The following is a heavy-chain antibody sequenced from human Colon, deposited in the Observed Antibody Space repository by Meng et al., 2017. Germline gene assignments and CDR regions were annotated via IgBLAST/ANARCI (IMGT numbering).Heavy chain of an antibody. CDR1: GGSVISNSYY. Sequence: VPPHECGPGLVVPSGTLSLTCTVSGGSVISNSYYWSWIRQPPGKGLEWNGFIYYSGSTNYNPSLKSRVTISVDTSKNQFSLKVSSVTAADTAVYYCARDSGYDKNWFDPWGQGTLVTVSS. V-gene: IGHV4-61*01. D-gene: IGHD5-12*01. J-gene: IGHJ5*02. CDR3: ARDSGYDKNWFDP. CDR2: IYYSGST.